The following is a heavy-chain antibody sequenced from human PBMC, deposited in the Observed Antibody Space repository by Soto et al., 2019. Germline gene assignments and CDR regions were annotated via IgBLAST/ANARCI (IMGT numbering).Heavy chain of an antibody. D-gene: IGHD6-13*01. CDR2: IYYSGST. CDR3: ARSSSSWYDIDP. CDR1: GGSISSYY. Sequence: SETLSLTCTVSGGSISSYYWSWIRQPPGKGLEWIGYIYYSGSTNYNPSLKSRVTISVDTSKNQFSLKLSSVTAADTAVYYCARSSSSWYDIDPWGQGTLVTVSS. V-gene: IGHV4-59*01. J-gene: IGHJ5*02.